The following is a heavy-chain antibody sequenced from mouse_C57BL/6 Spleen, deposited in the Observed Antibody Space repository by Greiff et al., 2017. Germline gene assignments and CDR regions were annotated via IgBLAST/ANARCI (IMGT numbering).Heavy chain of an antibody. CDR1: GYTFTSYW. J-gene: IGHJ3*01. Sequence: QVQLKQSGAELVMPGASVKLSCKASGYTFTSYWMHWVKQRPGQGLEWIGEIDPSDSYTNYNQKFKGKSTLTVDKSSSTAYMQLSSLTSEDSAVYYCAREGAYWGQGTLVTVSA. CDR2: IDPSDSYT. V-gene: IGHV1-69*01. CDR3: AREGAY.